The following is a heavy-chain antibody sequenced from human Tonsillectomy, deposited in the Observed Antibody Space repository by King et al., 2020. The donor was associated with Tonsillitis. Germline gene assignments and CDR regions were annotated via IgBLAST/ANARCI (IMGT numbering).Heavy chain of an antibody. CDR1: GFTFSSYN. CDR2: ISNSNNDI. D-gene: IGHD5-18*01. V-gene: IGHV3-21*01. J-gene: IGHJ4*02. Sequence: VQLVESGGGLVKPGGSLRLSCAASGFTFSSYNMNWVRQAPGKGLEWVSSISNSNNDIYYADSVKGRFTISRDNSKNSLYLQMNSLRAEDTAVYYCARAAGDSYGSDYWGQGTLVTVSS. CDR3: ARAAGDSYGSDY.